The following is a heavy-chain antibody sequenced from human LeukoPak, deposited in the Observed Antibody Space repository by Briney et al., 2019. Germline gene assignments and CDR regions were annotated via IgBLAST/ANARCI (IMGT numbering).Heavy chain of an antibody. V-gene: IGHV4-34*01. CDR3: ARGRKWLPRPSNAFDI. CDR1: GGSFSGYY. Sequence: SETLSLTCAVYGGSFSGYYWSWIRQPPGKGLEWIGEINHSGSTNYNPSLKCRVTISVDTSKNQFSLKLSSVTAADTAVYYCARGRKWLPRPSNAFDIWGQGTMVTVSS. J-gene: IGHJ3*02. D-gene: IGHD5-12*01. CDR2: INHSGST.